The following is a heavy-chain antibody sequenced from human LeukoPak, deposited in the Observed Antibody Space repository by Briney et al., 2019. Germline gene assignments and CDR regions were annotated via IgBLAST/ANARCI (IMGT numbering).Heavy chain of an antibody. V-gene: IGHV1-69*13. Sequence: SVKVSCKASGGTFCSYAISWVRQAPGQGLEWMGGIIPIFGTANYAQKFQGRVTITADESTSTAYMELSSLRSEDTAVYYCASGESPTARCYFDYWGQGTLVTVSS. CDR1: GGTFCSYA. J-gene: IGHJ4*02. D-gene: IGHD5-18*01. CDR3: ASGESPTARCYFDY. CDR2: IIPIFGTA.